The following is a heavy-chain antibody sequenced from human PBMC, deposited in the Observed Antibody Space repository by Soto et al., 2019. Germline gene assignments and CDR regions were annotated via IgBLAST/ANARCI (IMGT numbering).Heavy chain of an antibody. V-gene: IGHV2-5*02. Sequence: QITLKESGPTLVKHTQTLTLTCTFSGFSLSTSGVGVGWIRQPPGKALEWLALIYWDDDKRYSPSLKSRLTITKDTSKNQVVLTMTNMDPVDTATYYCAALYCSGGSCSLGAFDIWGQGTMVTVSS. J-gene: IGHJ3*02. CDR3: AALYCSGGSCSLGAFDI. D-gene: IGHD2-15*01. CDR2: IYWDDDK. CDR1: GFSLSTSGVG.